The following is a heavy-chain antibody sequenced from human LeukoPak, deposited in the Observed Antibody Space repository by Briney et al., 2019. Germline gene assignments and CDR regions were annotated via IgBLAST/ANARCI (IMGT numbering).Heavy chain of an antibody. J-gene: IGHJ6*02. CDR2: IYTSGST. CDR3: ARSTGVVIIPSYYYGMDV. D-gene: IGHD3-3*01. V-gene: IGHV4-59*10. Sequence: TSETLSLTCAVYGGSISSYYWSWIRQPAGKGLEWIGRIYTSGSTNYNPSLKSRVTMSVDTSKNQFSLKLSSVTAADTAVYYCARSTGVVIIPSYYYGMDVWGQGTTVTVSS. CDR1: GGSISSYY.